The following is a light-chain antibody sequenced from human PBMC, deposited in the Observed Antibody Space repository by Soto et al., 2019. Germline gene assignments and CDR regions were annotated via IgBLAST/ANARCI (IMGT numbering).Light chain of an antibody. J-gene: IGLJ1*01. V-gene: IGLV2-14*01. Sequence: QSALTQPASVSGSPGQSITISCTGTSSDVGGYNYVSWYQQHPGKAPKLMIYDVSNRPSGVSNRFSGSKSGNTASLTISELQDEAEADYYCSSYTSSSTLVYGTRTKVTVL. CDR1: SSDVGGYNY. CDR3: SSYTSSSTLV. CDR2: DVS.